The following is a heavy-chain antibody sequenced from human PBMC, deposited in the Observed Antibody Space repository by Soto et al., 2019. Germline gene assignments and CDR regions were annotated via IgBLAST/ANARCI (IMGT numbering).Heavy chain of an antibody. V-gene: IGHV3-23*01. D-gene: IGHD6-25*01. J-gene: IGHJ4*02. Sequence: GGSLRLSCAVSGFTFSNHAMSWVSQAPGEGLEWVSAISTAVGATYYADSVKGRFTISRDDSKNTLYLQMDSLRAEDTAVYYCAKDRTAAARNFDYWGQGTLVTVSS. CDR3: AKDRTAAARNFDY. CDR2: ISTAVGAT. CDR1: GFTFSNHA.